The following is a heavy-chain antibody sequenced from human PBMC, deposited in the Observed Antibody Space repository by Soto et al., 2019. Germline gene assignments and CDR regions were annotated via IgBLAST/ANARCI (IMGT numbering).Heavy chain of an antibody. Sequence: QVQLVQSGAEVKKPGSSVKVSCKASGGTFSSYAISWVRQAPGQGLEWMGGIIPIFGTANYAQKFQGRVTITADESTSTAYMELSSLRSEDMAVYYCARDLRYDSSGYYLRFDYWGQGTLVTVSS. V-gene: IGHV1-69*01. CDR3: ARDLRYDSSGYYLRFDY. J-gene: IGHJ4*02. CDR2: IIPIFGTA. D-gene: IGHD3-22*01. CDR1: GGTFSSYA.